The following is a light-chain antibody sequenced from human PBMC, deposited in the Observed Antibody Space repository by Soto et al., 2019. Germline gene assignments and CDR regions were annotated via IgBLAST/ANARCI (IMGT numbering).Light chain of an antibody. CDR3: QQYGNSLSIT. Sequence: EIVLTQSPGTLSLSPGERATLSCRVSQSVSSSYLAWYQQKPGQAPRLIISGASSRATGIPDRFSGSGSGTDFTLTISRLEPEDFAVYYCQQYGNSLSITFGQGTRLEIK. CDR2: GAS. J-gene: IGKJ5*01. CDR1: QSVSSSY. V-gene: IGKV3-20*01.